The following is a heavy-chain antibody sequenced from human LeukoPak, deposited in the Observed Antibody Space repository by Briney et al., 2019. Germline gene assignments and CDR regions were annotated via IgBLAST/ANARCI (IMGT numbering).Heavy chain of an antibody. Sequence: PSETLSLTCTVSGGSISSSSYYWGWIRQPPGKGLEWIGSIYYSGSTYYNPSLKSRVTISVDTSKNQFSLKLSSVTAADTAVYYCARYDSSGYYSHFDYWGQGTLATVSS. D-gene: IGHD3-22*01. V-gene: IGHV4-39*01. CDR2: IYYSGST. J-gene: IGHJ4*02. CDR1: GGSISSSSYY. CDR3: ARYDSSGYYSHFDY.